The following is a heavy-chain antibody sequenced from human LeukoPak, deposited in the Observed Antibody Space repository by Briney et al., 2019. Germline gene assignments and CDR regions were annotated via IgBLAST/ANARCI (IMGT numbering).Heavy chain of an antibody. J-gene: IGHJ4*02. CDR2: IYPGDSDT. CDR3: ARPVYAHSGTFDY. Sequence: GESLKISCKGSGYSFTRYWIGWVRQMPGKGLEWMGIIYPGDSDTRYSPSFQGQVTISADKSISTAYLQWSSLKASDTAMYYCARPVYAHSGTFDYWGQGTLVTVSS. CDR1: GYSFTRYW. V-gene: IGHV5-51*01. D-gene: IGHD2-8*01.